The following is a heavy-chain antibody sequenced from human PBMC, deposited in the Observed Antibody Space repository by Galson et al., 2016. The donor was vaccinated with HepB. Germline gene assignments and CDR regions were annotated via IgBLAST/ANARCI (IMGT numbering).Heavy chain of an antibody. CDR3: ARYNGYSYGYWDY. CDR2: INPSSGGSA. V-gene: IGHV1-46*01. J-gene: IGHJ4*02. CDR1: GYTFINYF. D-gene: IGHD5-18*01. Sequence: SVKVSCKASGYTFINYFLHWVRQAPGQGPEWMGIINPSSGGSANFAQKFQGRVSMTSDRSTSTVYMELSSLRSEDTAVYYCARYNGYSYGYWDYWGQGTLVTVSS.